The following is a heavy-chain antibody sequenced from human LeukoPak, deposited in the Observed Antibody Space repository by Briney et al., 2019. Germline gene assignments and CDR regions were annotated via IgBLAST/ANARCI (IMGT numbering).Heavy chain of an antibody. CDR3: ARAAYSGSYHSDY. D-gene: IGHD1-26*01. V-gene: IGHV4-61*01. CDR2: IYYSGST. Sequence: PSETLSLTCTVSGGSVNSGSYYWNWIRQPPGKGLEWIGYIYYSGSTNYNPSLKCRVTISVDTSKNQFSLKLSSVTAADTAVYYCARAAYSGSYHSDYWGQGTLVTVSS. CDR1: GGSVNSGSYY. J-gene: IGHJ4*02.